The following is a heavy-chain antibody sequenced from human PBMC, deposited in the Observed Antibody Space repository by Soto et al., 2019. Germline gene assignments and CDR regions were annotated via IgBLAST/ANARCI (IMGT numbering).Heavy chain of an antibody. Sequence: GGSLRLSCAASGFTFSSYWMHWVRQAPGKGLVWVSRINSDGSSTSYADSVKGRFTISRDNAKNTLYLQMNSLRAEDTAVYYCARWGDYYDSSGYYSNHDAFDIWGQGTMVTVSS. D-gene: IGHD3-22*01. CDR1: GFTFSSYW. V-gene: IGHV3-74*01. CDR3: ARWGDYYDSSGYYSNHDAFDI. J-gene: IGHJ3*02. CDR2: INSDGSST.